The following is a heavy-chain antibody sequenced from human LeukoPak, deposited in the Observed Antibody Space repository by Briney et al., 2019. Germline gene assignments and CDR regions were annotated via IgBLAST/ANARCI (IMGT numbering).Heavy chain of an antibody. J-gene: IGHJ4*02. Sequence: PGGSLRLSCAASGFTFSSYAMHWVRQAPGKGLEWVAVISYDGSNKYYADSVKGRFAISRDNSKNTLYLQMNSLRAEDTAVYYCAYYGSGSWGFDYWGQGTLVTVSS. CDR2: ISYDGSNK. CDR3: AYYGSGSWGFDY. D-gene: IGHD3-10*01. CDR1: GFTFSSYA. V-gene: IGHV3-30*09.